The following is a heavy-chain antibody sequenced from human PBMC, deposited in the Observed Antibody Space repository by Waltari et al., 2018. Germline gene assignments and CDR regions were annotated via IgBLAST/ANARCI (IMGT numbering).Heavy chain of an antibody. CDR2: INPSGST. V-gene: IGHV4-34*01. J-gene: IGHJ4*02. Sequence: QVQLQQWGAGLLKPSETLSLTCAVFGGSFSGYYWRWNRPPPGKGLEWIGEINPSGSTNYNPSLKSRVTISVDTSKNQFSLKLSSVTAADTAVYYCARRKGYYYDSSGYLRWGQGTLVTVSS. D-gene: IGHD3-22*01. CDR1: GGSFSGYY. CDR3: ARRKGYYYDSSGYLR.